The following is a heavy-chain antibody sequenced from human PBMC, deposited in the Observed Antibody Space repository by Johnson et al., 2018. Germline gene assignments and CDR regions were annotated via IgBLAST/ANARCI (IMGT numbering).Heavy chain of an antibody. CDR3: AKGRGEYYYFYMDV. Sequence: QVQLVESGGGVVQPGRSLRLSCAASGFTFSSYAMYWVRQAPGKGLEWVVVISYDGSNKYYADSVKGRFTITRDNSKNTLYLQMNSLRAEDTAVYYCAKGRGEYYYFYMDVGGKGTTVTVSS. CDR2: ISYDGSNK. D-gene: IGHD3-10*01. V-gene: IGHV3-30*18. J-gene: IGHJ6*03. CDR1: GFTFSSYA.